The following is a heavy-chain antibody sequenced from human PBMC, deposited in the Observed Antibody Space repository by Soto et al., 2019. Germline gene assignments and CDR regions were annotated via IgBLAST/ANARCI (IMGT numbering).Heavy chain of an antibody. CDR3: ARESGYGDYDSGY. Sequence: QVQLRQSGPEVKKPGPSVKVSCKASGYTFTSYGISWVRQAPGQGLEWMGWISAYNGSTNYAQKLQGRVTMTTDTSTSTADSVARSLESDDTAVYYCARESGYGDYDSGYWAQGTLGTFS. D-gene: IGHD4-17*01. J-gene: IGHJ4*02. CDR2: ISAYNGST. V-gene: IGHV1-18*01. CDR1: GYTFTSYG.